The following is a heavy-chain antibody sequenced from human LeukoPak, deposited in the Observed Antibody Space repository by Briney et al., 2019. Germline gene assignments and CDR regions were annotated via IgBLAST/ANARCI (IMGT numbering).Heavy chain of an antibody. Sequence: SQTLSLTCTVSGGSISSGSYYWSWIRQPAGKGLEWIGRIYTSGSTNYNPSLKSRVTISVDTSKNQFSLKLSSVTAADTAVYYCARVWDSRAAAGPTLDPWGQGTLVTVSS. CDR2: IYTSGST. CDR3: ARVWDSRAAAGPTLDP. J-gene: IGHJ5*02. D-gene: IGHD6-13*01. CDR1: GGSISSGSYY. V-gene: IGHV4-61*02.